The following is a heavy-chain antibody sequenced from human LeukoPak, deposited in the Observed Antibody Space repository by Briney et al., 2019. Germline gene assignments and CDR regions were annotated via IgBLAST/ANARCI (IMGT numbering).Heavy chain of an antibody. CDR3: AMGSSDYFYYMDV. D-gene: IGHD3-16*01. CDR1: GFTFSSYE. V-gene: IGHV3-48*03. Sequence: QPGGSLRLSCAASGFTFSSYEMNWVRQAPGKGLEWVSYISSGRTIYYADSVKGRFTISRDNPKSTLYLQMNSLRAEDTAVYYCAMGSSDYFYYMDVWGKGTTVTVSS. CDR2: ISSGRTI. J-gene: IGHJ6*03.